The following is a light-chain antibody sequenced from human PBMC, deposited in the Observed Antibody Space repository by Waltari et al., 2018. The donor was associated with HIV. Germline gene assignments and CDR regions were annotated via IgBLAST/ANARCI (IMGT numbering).Light chain of an antibody. J-gene: IGLJ3*02. Sequence: QSAMTQPPSVSAAPGQSVVISCSGSNSNIGGNSVSWYQHVPGAAPKLLLYDNDERPPTLRGRFSGPQSGTSATLVISGLQAGDEGAYYCGTWDNRLGSWVFGGGTKLTVL. CDR1: NSNIGGNS. CDR3: GTWDNRLGSWV. CDR2: DND. V-gene: IGLV1-51*01.